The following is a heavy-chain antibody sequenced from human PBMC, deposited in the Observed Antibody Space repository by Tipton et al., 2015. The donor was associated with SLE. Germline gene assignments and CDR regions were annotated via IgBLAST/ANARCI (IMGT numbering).Heavy chain of an antibody. J-gene: IGHJ4*02. CDR3: AKDMEAYGGVDFDY. CDR1: GFTFSTYW. CDR2: INQDGSEK. V-gene: IGHV3-7*03. Sequence: SLRLSCAASGFTFSTYWMTWVRQAPGKGLEWVANINQDGSEKYYVDSVKGRFIISRDISKNSLYMQMNRLKTEDTALYYCAKDMEAYGGVDFDYWGQGTLVTVSS. D-gene: IGHD2-15*01.